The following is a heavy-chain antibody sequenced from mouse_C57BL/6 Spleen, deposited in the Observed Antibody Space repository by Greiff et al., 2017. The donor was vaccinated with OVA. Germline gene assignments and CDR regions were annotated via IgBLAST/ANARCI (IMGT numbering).Heavy chain of an antibody. CDR3: APDYDYDHYFDY. D-gene: IGHD2-4*01. V-gene: IGHV5-17*01. CDR1: GFTFSDYG. J-gene: IGHJ2*01. CDR2: ISSGSSTI. Sequence: EVQLVESGGGLVKPGGSLKLSCAASGFTFSDYGMHWVRQAPEKGLEWVAYISSGSSTIYYADTVKGRFTISRDNAKNTLFLQMTSLRSEDTAMYYCAPDYDYDHYFDYWGQGTTLTVSS.